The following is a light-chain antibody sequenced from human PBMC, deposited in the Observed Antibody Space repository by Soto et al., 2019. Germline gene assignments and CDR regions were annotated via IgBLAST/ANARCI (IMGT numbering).Light chain of an antibody. CDR3: QQYINYFRT. V-gene: IGKV1-5*03. J-gene: IGKJ1*01. CDR2: KTS. Sequence: DIQMTQSPSTLSASVGDRVTITCRANQSIGVWLAWYQQKPGTAPKLLIYKTSTLDSGVPLRFSGSGSGTEFTLTISSLQPDDFATYYGQQYINYFRTFGQGTKVEIK. CDR1: QSIGVW.